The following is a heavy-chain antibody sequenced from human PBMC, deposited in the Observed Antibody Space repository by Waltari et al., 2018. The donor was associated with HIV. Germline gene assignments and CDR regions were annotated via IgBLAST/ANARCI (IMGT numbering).Heavy chain of an antibody. CDR2: IYHNGQT. V-gene: IGHV4-38-2*02. CDR3: ARDWGLSTGPFDF. Sequence: QVQLRESGPRLVQILETLSLSCSVSGSSLVYGYYWAWIRKSPDMGLEWIATIYHNGQTDYHPSFGGRVTTSVDISRNRFSLKMTSMRATDTALYFCARDWGLSTGPFDFWGQGIHVTVSS. CDR1: GSSLVYGYY. D-gene: IGHD2-21*01. J-gene: IGHJ4*02.